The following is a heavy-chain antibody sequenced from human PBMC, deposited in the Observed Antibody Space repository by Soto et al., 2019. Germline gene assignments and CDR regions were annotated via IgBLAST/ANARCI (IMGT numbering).Heavy chain of an antibody. CDR2: LSGSGDNS. CDR3: TKAGHCSGGTCQVAFDI. J-gene: IGHJ3*02. V-gene: IGHV3-23*01. Sequence: EVQLLESGGGLVQPGGSLRLSCVDYGSPFSDYAMSWVRQAQGKGLEWVSSLSGSGDNSYYADSVKGRFTISRDNSRNTLYLQMNSLRDDDTAVYYCTKAGHCSGGTCQVAFDIWGQGTMVTVSS. D-gene: IGHD2-15*01. CDR1: GSPFSDYA.